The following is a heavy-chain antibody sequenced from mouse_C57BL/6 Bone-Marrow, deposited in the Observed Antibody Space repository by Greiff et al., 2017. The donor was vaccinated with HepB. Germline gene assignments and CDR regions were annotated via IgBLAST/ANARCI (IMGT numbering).Heavy chain of an antibody. V-gene: IGHV14-4*01. J-gene: IGHJ3*01. CDR3: TTLIYYDYDDGFAY. Sequence: EVQLQQSGAELVRPGASVKLSCTASGFNIKDDYMHWVKQRPEQGLEWIGWIDPENGDTEYASKFQGKATITADTSSNTAYLQLSSLTCEDTAVYYCTTLIYYDYDDGFAYWGQGTLVTVSA. CDR1: GFNIKDDY. CDR2: IDPENGDT. D-gene: IGHD2-4*01.